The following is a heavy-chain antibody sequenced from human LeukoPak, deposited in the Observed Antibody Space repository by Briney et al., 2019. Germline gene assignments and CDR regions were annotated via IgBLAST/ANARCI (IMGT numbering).Heavy chain of an antibody. Sequence: PSETLSLTCAVYGGSFSGYYWSWIRQPPGKGLEWIGEINHSGSTNYNPSLKSRVTISVDTSKNQFSLKLSSVTAADTAVYYCARGCGYSYGFSYNWFDPWGQGTLVTVSS. CDR2: INHSGST. V-gene: IGHV4-34*01. D-gene: IGHD5-18*01. J-gene: IGHJ5*02. CDR1: GGSFSGYY. CDR3: ARGCGYSYGFSYNWFDP.